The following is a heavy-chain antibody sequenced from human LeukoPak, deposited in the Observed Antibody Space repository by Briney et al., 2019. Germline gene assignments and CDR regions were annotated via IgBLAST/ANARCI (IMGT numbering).Heavy chain of an antibody. D-gene: IGHD6-19*01. CDR2: IKEDGSEK. Sequence: GGSLRLSCVASGFTFSSYWMTWVRQAPGKGLEWVASIKEDGSEKYYVDSEKGRFSISRGNAKNSLFLQMNSPRAEDTAVYYCARDRYSSKWGQGTLVTVSS. J-gene: IGHJ1*01. V-gene: IGHV3-7*01. CDR1: GFTFSSYW. CDR3: ARDRYSSK.